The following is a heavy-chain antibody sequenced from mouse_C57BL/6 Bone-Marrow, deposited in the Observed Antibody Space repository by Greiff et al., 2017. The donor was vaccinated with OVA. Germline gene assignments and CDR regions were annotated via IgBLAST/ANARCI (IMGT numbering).Heavy chain of an antibody. J-gene: IGHJ2*01. CDR3: ARSRGYYYGSSSLYFDY. CDR1: GYAFSSSW. Sequence: VQLQQSGPELVKPGASVKISCKASGYAFSSSWMNWVQQRPGKGLEWIGRIYPGDGDTNYNGKFKGKATLTADKSSSTAYMQLSSLTSEDSAVYFCARSRGYYYGSSSLYFDYWGQGTTLTVSS. CDR2: IYPGDGDT. V-gene: IGHV1-82*01. D-gene: IGHD1-1*01.